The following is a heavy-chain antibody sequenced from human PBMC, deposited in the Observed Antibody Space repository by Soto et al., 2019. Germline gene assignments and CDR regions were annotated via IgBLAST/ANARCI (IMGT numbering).Heavy chain of an antibody. CDR3: AKVVRGVSRWFDP. V-gene: IGHV4-59*02. CDR2: IYNSVST. D-gene: IGHD3-10*01. CDR1: GGSVSAYY. Sequence: ETPSLTCTVSGGSVSAYYWSWIRQPPGKGLEWIAYIYNSVSTNYNPSLKSRVTISVDTSKNQFSLKLSSVTAADTSVYYCAKVVRGVSRWFDPWGKGTLVTVSS. J-gene: IGHJ5*02.